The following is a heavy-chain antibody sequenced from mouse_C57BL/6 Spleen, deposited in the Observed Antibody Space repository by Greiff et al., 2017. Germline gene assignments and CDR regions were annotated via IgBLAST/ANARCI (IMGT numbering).Heavy chain of an antibody. J-gene: IGHJ1*01. CDR1: GYAFSSYW. V-gene: IGHV1-80*01. CDR2: IYPGDGDT. Sequence: QVQLKQSGAELVKPGASVKISCTASGYAFSSYWMNWVKQSPGKCLEWIGQIYPGDGDTNYNGKFKGKATLTADKSSSTAYMQLSSLTSEVSAVYFCARGGYGSHFDGWGAGTTVTVSS. D-gene: IGHD1-1*01. CDR3: ARGGYGSHFDG.